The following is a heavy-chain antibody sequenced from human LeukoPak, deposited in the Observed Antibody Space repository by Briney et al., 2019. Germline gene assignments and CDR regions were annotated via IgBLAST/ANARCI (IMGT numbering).Heavy chain of an antibody. CDR2: IYHSGST. CDR1: GGSISSGGYS. D-gene: IGHD2-15*01. J-gene: IGHJ4*02. V-gene: IGHV4-30-2*01. CDR3: ARAVGRHFDY. Sequence: SETLSLTCAVSGGSISSGGYSWSWIRQPPGKGLEWIGYIYHSGSTYYNPSLKSRVTISVDRSKNQFSLKLSSVTAADTAVYYCARAVGRHFDYWGQGTLVPSPQ.